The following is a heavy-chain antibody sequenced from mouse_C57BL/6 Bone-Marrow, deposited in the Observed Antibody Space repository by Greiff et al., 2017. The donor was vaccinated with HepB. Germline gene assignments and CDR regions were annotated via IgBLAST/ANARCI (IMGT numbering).Heavy chain of an antibody. D-gene: IGHD3-3*01. V-gene: IGHV7-1*01. Sequence: EVKLVESGGGLVQSGRSLRLSCATSGFTFSDFYMEWVRQAPGKGLEWIAASRNKANDYTTEYSASVKGRFIVSRDTSQSILYLQMNALRAEDTAIYYCARDDLGGVAYWGQGTLVTVSA. CDR1: GFTFSDFY. CDR3: ARDDLGGVAY. J-gene: IGHJ3*01. CDR2: SRNKANDYTT.